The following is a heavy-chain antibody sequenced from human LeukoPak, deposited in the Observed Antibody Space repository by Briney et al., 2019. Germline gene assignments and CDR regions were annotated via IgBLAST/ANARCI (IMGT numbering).Heavy chain of an antibody. D-gene: IGHD3-3*01. CDR1: GGSISSSSYY. Sequence: PSETLSLTCTVSGGSISSSSYYWGWIRQPPGKGLEWIGSIYYSGSTYYNPSLKSRVTISVDTSKNQLSLKLSSVTAADTAVYYCATLTSFWSGYSPFDYWGQGTLVTVSS. J-gene: IGHJ4*02. CDR2: IYYSGST. CDR3: ATLTSFWSGYSPFDY. V-gene: IGHV4-39*01.